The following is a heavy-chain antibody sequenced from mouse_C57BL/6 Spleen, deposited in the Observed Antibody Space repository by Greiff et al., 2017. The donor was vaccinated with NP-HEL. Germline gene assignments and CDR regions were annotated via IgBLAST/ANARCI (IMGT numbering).Heavy chain of an antibody. J-gene: IGHJ4*01. D-gene: IGHD1-2*01. CDR2: IDPSDSYT. V-gene: IGHV1-69*01. Sequence: VQLQQPGAELVMPGASVKLSCKASGYTFTSYWMHWVKQRPGQGLEWIGEIDPSDSYTNYNQKFKGKSTLTVDKSSSTAYMQLSSLTAEDSAVYYSARSPGSLYYYAMYYWGQGTSVTVAS. CDR1: GYTFTSYW. CDR3: ARSPGSLYYYAMYY.